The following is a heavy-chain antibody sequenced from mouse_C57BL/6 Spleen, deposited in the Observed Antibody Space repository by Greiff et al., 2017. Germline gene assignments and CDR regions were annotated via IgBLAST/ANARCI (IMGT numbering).Heavy chain of an antibody. V-gene: IGHV1-85*01. D-gene: IGHD4-1*01. CDR1: GYTFTSYD. CDR3: ARFRANWDAYYFDY. CDR2: IYPRDGST. Sequence: LVESGPELVKPGASVKLSCKASGYTFTSYDINWVKQRPGQGLEWIGWIYPRDGSTKYNEKFKGKATLTVDTSSSTAYMELHSLTSEDSAVYFCARFRANWDAYYFDYWGQGTTLTVSS. J-gene: IGHJ2*01.